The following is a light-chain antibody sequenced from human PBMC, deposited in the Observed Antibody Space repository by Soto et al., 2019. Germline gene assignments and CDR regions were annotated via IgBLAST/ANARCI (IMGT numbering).Light chain of an antibody. J-gene: IGKJ4*01. V-gene: IGKV3-20*01. Sequence: EVVLTQAPGTLSLSPGEKATLSCRASQTVTTSQLTWFQQKPGQAPRLLIYAASIRAAGIPDRFSGSGSGTDFTLNISRLEPEAFAVYSCQQYGSAPFTFGGGTQVAIK. CDR1: QTVTTSQ. CDR3: QQYGSAPFT. CDR2: AAS.